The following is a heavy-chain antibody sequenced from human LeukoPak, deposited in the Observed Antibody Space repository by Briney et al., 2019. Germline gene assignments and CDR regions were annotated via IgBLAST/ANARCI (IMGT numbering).Heavy chain of an antibody. CDR1: GYSITSSSC. J-gene: IGHJ4*02. CDR3: ARKENVYYYFDY. V-gene: IGHV4-28*01. D-gene: IGHD3-10*01. CDR2: IYHSGTT. Sequence: SETLSLTCAVSGYSITSSSCWGCIRQPPGKGLGWIGYIYHSGTTYYNPSLQSRVTMSVDTSKNQFSLKLSSVTAVDTAVYYCARKENVYYYFDYWGQGTLVTVSS.